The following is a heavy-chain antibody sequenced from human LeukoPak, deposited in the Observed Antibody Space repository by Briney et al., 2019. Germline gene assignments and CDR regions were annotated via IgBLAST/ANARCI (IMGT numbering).Heavy chain of an antibody. D-gene: IGHD6-19*01. V-gene: IGHV3-23*01. Sequence: GGSLRLSCAASGFTFSSYGMSWVRQAPGKGLEWVSAISGSGGSTYYADSVKGRFTISRDNSKNTLYLQMNSLRAEDTAVYYCAREELIAVAGKAVVDYWGQGTLVTVSS. CDR3: AREELIAVAGKAVVDY. J-gene: IGHJ4*02. CDR2: ISGSGGST. CDR1: GFTFSSYG.